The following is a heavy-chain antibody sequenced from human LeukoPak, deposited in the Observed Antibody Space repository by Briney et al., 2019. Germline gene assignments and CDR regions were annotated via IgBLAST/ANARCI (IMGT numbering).Heavy chain of an antibody. CDR3: ARGAEYTYGSGSYYPEPFDY. CDR2: INHSGST. J-gene: IGHJ4*02. D-gene: IGHD3-10*01. Sequence: SETLSLTCAVYGGSFSGYYWSWIRQPPGKGLEWIGEINHSGSTNYNPSLKSRVTISVDTSKNQFSLKLSSVTAADTAVYYCARGAEYTYGSGSYYPEPFDYWGQGTLVTVSS. V-gene: IGHV4-34*01. CDR1: GGSFSGYY.